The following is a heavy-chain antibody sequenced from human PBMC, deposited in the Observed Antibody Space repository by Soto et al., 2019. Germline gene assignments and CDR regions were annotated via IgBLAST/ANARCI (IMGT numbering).Heavy chain of an antibody. Sequence: ASVKVSCKASGYTFTSYDINWVRQATGQGLEWMGWMNPNSGNTGYAQKFQGRVTMTRNTSISTAYMELSSLRSEAPAVYYCARDSRSQPGVLWLGECYAVRKRAVYYCDYWRKGTMVTVSS. CDR2: MNPNSGNT. J-gene: IGHJ4*02. CDR3: ARDSRSQPGVLWLGECYAVRKRAVYYCDY. V-gene: IGHV1-8*01. D-gene: IGHD3-10*01. CDR1: GYTFTSYD.